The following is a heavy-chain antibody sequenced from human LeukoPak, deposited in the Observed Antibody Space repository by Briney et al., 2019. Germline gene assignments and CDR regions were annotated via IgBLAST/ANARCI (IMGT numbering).Heavy chain of an antibody. V-gene: IGHV3-7*03. CDR1: GFIFTSYS. CDR3: ARDQYDTWSRRGNFDS. Sequence: PGGSLRLSCAASGFIFTSYSMNWVRQAPGKGLEWVANIKLDGSEKNYVDSVKGRFTISRDNTKNSLYLQMNSLRAEDTAVFYCARDQYDTWSRRGNFDSWGQGTLVIVSS. CDR2: IKLDGSEK. D-gene: IGHD3-3*01. J-gene: IGHJ4*02.